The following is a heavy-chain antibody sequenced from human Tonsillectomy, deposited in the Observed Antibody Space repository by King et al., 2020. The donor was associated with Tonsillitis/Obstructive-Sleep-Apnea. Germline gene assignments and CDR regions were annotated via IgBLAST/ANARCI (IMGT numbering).Heavy chain of an antibody. J-gene: IGHJ4*02. V-gene: IGHV1-18*01. CDR1: GYTFTNYG. CDR3: ARDSMSHYYDSSAYYTFDY. CDR2: ISPYNGNT. D-gene: IGHD3-22*01. Sequence: HVQLVQSGAEVKKPGASVKVSCKASGYTFTNYGISWVRQAPGQGLEWMGWISPYNGNTNSAQKLQGRFTMITDTSTSTAFMELRSLRSDDTAVYYCARDSMSHYYDSSAYYTFDYWGQGTLVTVSS.